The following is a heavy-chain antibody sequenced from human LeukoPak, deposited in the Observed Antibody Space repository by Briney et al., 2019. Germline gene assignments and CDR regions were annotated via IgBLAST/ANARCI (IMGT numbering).Heavy chain of an antibody. CDR2: IIPIFGTA. Sequence: ASVKVSCKASGGTFSSYAISWVRQAPGQGLEWMGGIIPIFGTANYAQKFQGRVTITADESTSTAYMELSSLRSEDTAVYYCAREKVAARPVGRLFDIWGQGTMVIVSS. V-gene: IGHV1-69*13. CDR1: GGTFSSYA. D-gene: IGHD6-6*01. J-gene: IGHJ3*02. CDR3: AREKVAARPVGRLFDI.